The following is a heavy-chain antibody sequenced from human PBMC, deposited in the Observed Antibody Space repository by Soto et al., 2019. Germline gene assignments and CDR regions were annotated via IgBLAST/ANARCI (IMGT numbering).Heavy chain of an antibody. CDR1: GFTFSSYA. CDR3: ARDGRRWFGELYPLGYYFDY. J-gene: IGHJ4*02. Sequence: QMQLVESGGGVVQPGRSLRLSCAASGFTFSSYAMHWVRQAPGKGLEWVAVISYDGSNKYYADSVKGRFTISRDNSKNTLYLQMNSLRAEDTAVYYCARDGRRWFGELYPLGYYFDYWGQGTLVTVSS. V-gene: IGHV3-30-3*01. D-gene: IGHD3-10*01. CDR2: ISYDGSNK.